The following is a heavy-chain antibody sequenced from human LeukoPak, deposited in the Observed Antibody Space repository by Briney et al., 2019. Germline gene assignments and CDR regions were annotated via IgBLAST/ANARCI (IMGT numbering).Heavy chain of an antibody. J-gene: IGHJ6*03. Sequence: ASVKVSCKVSGYTFTDYYMHWVHQAPGKGLEWMGLVDPEDGETIYAEKFQGRVAITADTSTDTAYMELSSLRSEDTAVYYCATDSSGYYYYYYYMDVWGKGTTVTVSS. CDR3: ATDSSGYYYYYYYMDV. D-gene: IGHD3-22*01. V-gene: IGHV1-69-2*01. CDR1: GYTFTDYY. CDR2: VDPEDGET.